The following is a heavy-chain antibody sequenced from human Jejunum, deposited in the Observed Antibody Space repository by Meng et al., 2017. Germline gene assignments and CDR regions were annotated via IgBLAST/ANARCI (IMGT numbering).Heavy chain of an antibody. D-gene: IGHD4-17*01. V-gene: IGHV3-48*03. Sequence: GESLKISCAASGFTYSSYAMNWVRQAPGKGLEWVSYISRGGETIYYADSVKGRFTTSRDNAKDSLYLQMNSRGAEDTALYYCAKDDGEWNPSYNAFDVWGQGTMVTVSS. CDR3: AKDDGEWNPSYNAFDV. J-gene: IGHJ3*01. CDR1: GFTYSSYA. CDR2: ISRGGETI.